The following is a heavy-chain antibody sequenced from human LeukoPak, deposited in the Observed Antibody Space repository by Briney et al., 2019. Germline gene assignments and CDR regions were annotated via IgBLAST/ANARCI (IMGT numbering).Heavy chain of an antibody. CDR2: IYYSGST. D-gene: IGHD3-16*01. CDR3: ARDAPAGGQTYNWFDP. V-gene: IGHV4-59*01. J-gene: IGHJ5*02. Sequence: SETLSLTCTVSGGSISSYYWSWIRQPPGKGLEWIGCIYYSGSTNYNPSLKSRVTISVDTSKNQFSLRLSSVTAADTAVYYCARDAPAGGQTYNWFDPWGQGTLVTVSS. CDR1: GGSISSYY.